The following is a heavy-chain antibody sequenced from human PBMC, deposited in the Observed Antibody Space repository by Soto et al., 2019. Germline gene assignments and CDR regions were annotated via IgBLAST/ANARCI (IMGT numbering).Heavy chain of an antibody. CDR2: IKQDGSEK. CDR3: ARSLKDIVVVPAAMVYFQH. V-gene: IGHV3-7*01. Sequence: GSLRLSCAASGFTFSSYWMSWVRQAPGKGLEWVANIKQDGSEKYYVDSVKGRFTISRDNAKNSLYLQMNSLRAEDTAVYYCARSLKDIVVVPAAMVYFQHWGQGTLVTVSS. J-gene: IGHJ1*01. D-gene: IGHD2-2*01. CDR1: GFTFSSYW.